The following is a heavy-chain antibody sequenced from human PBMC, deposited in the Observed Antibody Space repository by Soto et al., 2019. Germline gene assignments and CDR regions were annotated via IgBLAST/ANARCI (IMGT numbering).Heavy chain of an antibody. J-gene: IGHJ5*02. CDR2: ISDSGTTT. CDR3: ARDRSAITMVRGVIMDKWFDP. V-gene: IGHV3-48*03. Sequence: GGSLRLSCAASGFTFTSYEMNWVRQAPGKGLEWVSYISDSGTTTYYADSVKGRFTISRDNAKNSLYLQMNSLRAEDTAVYYCARDRSAITMVRGVIMDKWFDPWGQGTLVTVSS. D-gene: IGHD3-10*01. CDR1: GFTFTSYE.